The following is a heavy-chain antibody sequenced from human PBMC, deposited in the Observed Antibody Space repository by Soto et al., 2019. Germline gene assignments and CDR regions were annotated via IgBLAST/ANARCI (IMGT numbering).Heavy chain of an antibody. D-gene: IGHD3-10*01. CDR2: INGDGGGT. J-gene: IGHJ4*02. CDR1: GFTLSGSW. V-gene: IGHV3-74*01. CDR3: ARGIFGSGTANDY. Sequence: EVQLVESGGGLVQPGGSLRLSCAASGFTLSGSWMHWVRQAPGKGRFWVSRINGDGGGTSYADFLKGGFTISRDDAKNTLFLQMNGLRAEDTAVYYCARGIFGSGTANDYWGQGTLVTVSS.